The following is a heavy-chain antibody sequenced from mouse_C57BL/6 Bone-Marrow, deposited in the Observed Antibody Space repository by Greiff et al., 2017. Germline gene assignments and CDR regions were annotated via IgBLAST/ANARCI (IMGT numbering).Heavy chain of an antibody. CDR3: TRDGYCYAMDY. CDR1: GYTFTDYE. Sequence: QVQLQQSGAELVRPGASVTLSCKASGYTFTDYEMHWVKQTPVHGLEWIGAIDPETGGTAYNQKFKGKAILTADKSSSTAYMELRSLTSEDSAVYYCTRDGYCYAMDYWGQGTSVTVSS. J-gene: IGHJ4*01. D-gene: IGHD2-3*01. V-gene: IGHV1-15*01. CDR2: IDPETGGT.